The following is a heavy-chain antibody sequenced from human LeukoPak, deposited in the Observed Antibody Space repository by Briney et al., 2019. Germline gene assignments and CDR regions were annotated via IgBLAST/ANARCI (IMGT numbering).Heavy chain of an antibody. CDR1: GFTFSSYG. Sequence: PGGSLRLSCAASGFTFSSYGMSWVRQAPGKGLEWVSSISSSSSYIYYADSVKGRLTISRDNAKNSLYLQMNSLRAEDTAVYYCARGQVAGNPLDYWGQGTLVTVSS. CDR3: ARGQVAGNPLDY. J-gene: IGHJ4*02. V-gene: IGHV3-21*01. D-gene: IGHD4-23*01. CDR2: ISSSSSYI.